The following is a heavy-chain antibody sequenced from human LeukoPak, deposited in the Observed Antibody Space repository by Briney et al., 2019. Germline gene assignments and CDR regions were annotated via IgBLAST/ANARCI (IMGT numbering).Heavy chain of an antibody. CDR2: IDHTGSI. Sequence: TSETLSLTRAVNAGSFTGYYWSWIRQPPGKRPQRIGEIDHTGSISYNPSLRSRVTISVDTFKNQFSLNLRSVTAADRAIYYCARGGYGPGSHYRYWGQGTLVTVSS. J-gene: IGHJ4*02. CDR1: AGSFTGYY. V-gene: IGHV4-34*01. D-gene: IGHD3-10*01. CDR3: ARGGYGPGSHYRY.